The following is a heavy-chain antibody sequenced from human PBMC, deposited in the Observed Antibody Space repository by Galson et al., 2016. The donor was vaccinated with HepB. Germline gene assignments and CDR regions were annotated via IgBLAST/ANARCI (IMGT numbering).Heavy chain of an antibody. CDR2: MYSTGGA. J-gene: IGHJ4*01. D-gene: IGHD5-12*01. CDR1: GVSISSSVYF. V-gene: IGHV4-39*01. CDR3: GRHFDGGGYILGYWVI. Sequence: SETLSLTCTVSGVSISSSVYFWAWIRQSPENGLEWIGTMYSTGGAFYNPSLQSRVSMSADTSKNQCTLRLDSVTVADTAMYYCGRHFDGGGYILGYWVIWGPGTRVTVSS.